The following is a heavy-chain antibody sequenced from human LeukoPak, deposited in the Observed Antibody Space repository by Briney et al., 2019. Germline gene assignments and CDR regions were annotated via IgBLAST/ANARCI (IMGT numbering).Heavy chain of an antibody. V-gene: IGHV3-23*01. J-gene: IGHJ4*02. CDR1: GFTFSSYA. Sequence: GGSLRLSRAASGFTFSSYAMSRVRQAPGKGLEWVSAISGSGGSTYYADSVKGRFAISRDNSKNTLYLQMNSLRAEDTAVYYCAKGLGIAAAGSSFDYWGQGTLVTVSS. CDR2: ISGSGGST. CDR3: AKGLGIAAAGSSFDY. D-gene: IGHD6-13*01.